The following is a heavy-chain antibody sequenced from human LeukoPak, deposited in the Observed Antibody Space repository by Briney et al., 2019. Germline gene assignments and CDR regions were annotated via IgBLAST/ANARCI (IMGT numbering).Heavy chain of an antibody. D-gene: IGHD6-19*01. V-gene: IGHV4-59*01. CDR1: GGSINTYY. J-gene: IGHJ4*02. CDR2: IHYSGST. CDR3: ARGNIAVAGVIDS. Sequence: SETLSLTCTVSGGSINTYYWSWIRQPPGKGLEWIGYIHYSGSTNYNPSLKSRVTISVDTSKNQFSLKLTSVTAADTAVYYCARGNIAVAGVIDSWGQGTLVTVSS.